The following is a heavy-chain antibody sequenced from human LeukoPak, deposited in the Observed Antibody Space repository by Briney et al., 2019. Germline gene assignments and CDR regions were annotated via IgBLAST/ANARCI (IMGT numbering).Heavy chain of an antibody. J-gene: IGHJ5*02. Sequence: GASVKVSCKASGYTFTGYYMHWVRQAPGQGLEWMGWINPNSGGTNYAQKFQGWVTMTRDTSISTAYMELSRLRSDDTAVYYCAREHCSSTSCYTSRGSWFDPWGQGTLVTVSS. CDR1: GYTFTGYY. CDR3: AREHCSSTSCYTSRGSWFDP. D-gene: IGHD2-2*02. V-gene: IGHV1-2*04. CDR2: INPNSGGT.